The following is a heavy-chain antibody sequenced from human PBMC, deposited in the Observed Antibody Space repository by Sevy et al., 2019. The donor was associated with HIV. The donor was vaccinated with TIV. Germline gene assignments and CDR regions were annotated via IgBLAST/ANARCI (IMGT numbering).Heavy chain of an antibody. CDR1: GFTFSSYA. CDR3: AMSIRDIVVGRGQGAFDI. D-gene: IGHD2-21*01. J-gene: IGHJ3*02. V-gene: IGHV3-23*01. Sequence: GGSLRLSCAASGFTFSSYAMSWVRQAPGKGLEWVSAISGSGGSTYYADSVKGRFTISRDNSKNTLYLQMNSLRAEDTAVYYCAMSIRDIVVGRGQGAFDIWGQGTMVTVSS. CDR2: ISGSGGST.